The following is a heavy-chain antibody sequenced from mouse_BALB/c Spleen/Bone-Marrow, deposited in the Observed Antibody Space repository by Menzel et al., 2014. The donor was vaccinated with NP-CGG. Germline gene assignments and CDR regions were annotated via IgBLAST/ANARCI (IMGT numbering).Heavy chain of an antibody. CDR2: ISYSGNT. CDR3: ATYDGYCFDY. V-gene: IGHV3-8*02. CDR1: GDSITSGY. J-gene: IGHJ2*01. D-gene: IGHD2-3*01. Sequence: EVKVEESGPSLVKPSQTLSLTCSVTGDSITSGYWNWIRKFPGDKLEYMGNISYSGNTYYNPSLKSRISITRDTSKNQYYLQLNSVTTEDTATYYCATYDGYCFDYWGQGTTLTVSS.